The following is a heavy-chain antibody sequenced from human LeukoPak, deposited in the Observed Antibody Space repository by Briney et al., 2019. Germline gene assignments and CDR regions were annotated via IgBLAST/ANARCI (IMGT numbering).Heavy chain of an antibody. CDR3: AKDLYRGEDTAMVTFDY. CDR1: GFTFDDYA. Sequence: GGSLRLSCAASGFTFDDYAMHWVRQAPGKGLELVSSISWNSGTIGYADSVKGRFTISRDNAKNSLYLQMNSLRAEDMALYYCAKDLYRGEDTAMVTFDYWGQGTLVTVSS. V-gene: IGHV3-9*03. J-gene: IGHJ4*02. CDR2: ISWNSGTI. D-gene: IGHD5-18*01.